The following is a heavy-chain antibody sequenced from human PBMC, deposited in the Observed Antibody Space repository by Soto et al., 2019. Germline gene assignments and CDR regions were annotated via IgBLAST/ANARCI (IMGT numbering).Heavy chain of an antibody. D-gene: IGHD3-10*01. CDR3: ARGPRSPVDHYYGSGSLRSHDAFDI. CDR1: GGTFSSYA. Sequence: SVKVSCKASGGTFSSYAISWVRQAPGQGLEWMGGIIPIFGTANYAQKFQGRVTITADESTSTAYMELSSLRSEDTAVYYCARGPRSPVDHYYGSGSLRSHDAFDIWGQGTMVTVSS. V-gene: IGHV1-69*13. J-gene: IGHJ3*02. CDR2: IIPIFGTA.